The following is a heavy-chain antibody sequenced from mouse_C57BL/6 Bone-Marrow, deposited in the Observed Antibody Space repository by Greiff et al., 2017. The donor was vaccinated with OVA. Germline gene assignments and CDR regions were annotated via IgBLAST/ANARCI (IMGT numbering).Heavy chain of an antibody. Sequence: EVQLQESGGGLVQPGGSMKLSCVASGFTFSNYWMNWVRQSPEKGLEWVAQIRLKSDNYATHYAESVKGRFTISRDDSKSSVYLQMNNLRAEGTGIYYCTDSLFDYWGQGTTLTVSS. D-gene: IGHD3-1*01. V-gene: IGHV6-3*01. J-gene: IGHJ2*01. CDR2: IRLKSDNYAT. CDR3: TDSLFDY. CDR1: GFTFSNYW.